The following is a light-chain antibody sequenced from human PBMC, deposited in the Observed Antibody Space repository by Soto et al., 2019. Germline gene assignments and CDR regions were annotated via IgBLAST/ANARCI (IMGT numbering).Light chain of an antibody. J-gene: IGKJ2*01. CDR3: QQYNSYSPMYT. V-gene: IGKV1-5*01. CDR1: QSISSW. Sequence: DIQMTQSPSTLSASVGDRVTITCRASQSISSWLAWYQQKPGKAPKLLIYDASSLESGVPSRFSGSGPGTEFTLTISSLQPDDFATYYCQQYNSYSPMYTFGQGTKADIK. CDR2: DAS.